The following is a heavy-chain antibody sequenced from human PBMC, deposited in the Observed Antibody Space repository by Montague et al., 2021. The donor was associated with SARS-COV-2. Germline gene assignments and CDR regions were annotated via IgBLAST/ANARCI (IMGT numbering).Heavy chain of an antibody. V-gene: IGHV3-48*03. CDR3: ARDNYYYDTSGYPDY. CDR1: GFTFSSYG. D-gene: IGHD3-22*01. Sequence: SLRLSCAASGFTFSSYGVNWVRQAPGKGLEWVSYISSSGSSIYYADSVKGRFTISRDNAKNSLYLQMNSLRAEDTAVYYCARDNYYYDTSGYPDYWGQGTLVTVSS. CDR2: ISSSGSSI. J-gene: IGHJ4*02.